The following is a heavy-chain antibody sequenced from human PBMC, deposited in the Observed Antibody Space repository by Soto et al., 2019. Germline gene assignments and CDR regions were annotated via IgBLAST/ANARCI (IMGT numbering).Heavy chain of an antibody. CDR2: FIPELGTS. CDR1: GGFNNYA. Sequence: SVKVSCKASGGFNNYAISWVRQAPGQGLEWMGVFIPELGTSNYAQRFQGRVTITVDKATNTAYLNLTTLTSEDTAIYYCARTSMTRIDYWGQGALVTVSS. V-gene: IGHV1-69*06. D-gene: IGHD4-17*01. CDR3: ARTSMTRIDY. J-gene: IGHJ4*02.